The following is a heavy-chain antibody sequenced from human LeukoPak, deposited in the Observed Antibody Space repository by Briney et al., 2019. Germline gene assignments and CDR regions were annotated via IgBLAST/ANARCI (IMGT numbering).Heavy chain of an antibody. CDR2: TNPNSGGT. V-gene: IGHV1-2*02. CDR3: ARDGYSSSWYEGNWFDP. CDR1: GYTFTGYY. J-gene: IGHJ5*02. Sequence: ASVKVSCKASGYTFTGYYMHWVRQAPGQGLEWMGWTNPNSGGTNYAQKFQGRVTMTRDTSISTAYMELSRLRSDDTAVYYCARDGYSSSWYEGNWFDPWGQGTLVTVSS. D-gene: IGHD6-13*01.